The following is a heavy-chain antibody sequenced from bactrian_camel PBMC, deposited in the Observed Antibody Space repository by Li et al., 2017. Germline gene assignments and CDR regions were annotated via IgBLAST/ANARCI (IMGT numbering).Heavy chain of an antibody. V-gene: IGHV3S60*01. CDR2: VRKDGTP. Sequence: HVQLVESGGGEVQAGGSLKLSCAGSAYILENCGMVWYRQAKGKEEKLVSVRKDGTPVYKDTVKGRFTLSHDRSKNTMYLQMDNLKTEDTGVYYCAALNSTYGGRFGWCKDFRGQGTQVTVS. CDR3: AALNSTYGGRFGWCKDF. D-gene: IGHD6*01. J-gene: IGHJ4*01. CDR1: AYILENCG.